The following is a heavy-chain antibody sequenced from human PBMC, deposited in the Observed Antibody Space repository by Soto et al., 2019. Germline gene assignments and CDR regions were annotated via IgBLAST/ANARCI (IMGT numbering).Heavy chain of an antibody. D-gene: IGHD2-15*01. V-gene: IGHV3-66*01. J-gene: IGHJ3*02. Sequence: GGSLRLSCTASGFIVSGTYMNWVRQAPGKGLEWVSVISNRGDTHYADSVRGRFSLSRDIADNTLHLQMNNLRVEDTAVYYCAREPRYCRGGSCSITGDAFDIWGQGTMVTVSS. CDR2: ISNRGDT. CDR1: GFIVSGTY. CDR3: AREPRYCRGGSCSITGDAFDI.